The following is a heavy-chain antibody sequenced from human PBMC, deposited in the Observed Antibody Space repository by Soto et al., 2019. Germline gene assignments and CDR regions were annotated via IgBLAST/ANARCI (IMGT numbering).Heavy chain of an antibody. D-gene: IGHD4-17*01. CDR2: ISGYNGYA. V-gene: IGHV1-18*01. CDR3: ARDRDYSHNDANVEY. J-gene: IGHJ4*02. CDR1: GYSLTTSG. Sequence: QVQLVQSGPEVRRPGASVRVSCETSGYSLTTSGIIWVRQAPGQGLEWMGWISGYNGYAKYAQNFEDRVTISTDTSTGTAYLELRSLRSDDTALYYCARDRDYSHNDANVEYWGQGTPVTVSS.